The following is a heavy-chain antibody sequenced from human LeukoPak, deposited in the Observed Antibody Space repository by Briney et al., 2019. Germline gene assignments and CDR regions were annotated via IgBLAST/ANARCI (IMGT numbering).Heavy chain of an antibody. CDR3: AREGGSSWAHAFDI. CDR1: GFTFSSHG. D-gene: IGHD6-13*01. CDR2: IWNDGSNN. Sequence: GGSLRLSCAASGFTFSSHGMHWVRQAPGKGLEWVAVIWNDGSNNYYEVSMMGRFTTARDNSKNTLPLQMNSRRAEDTAVYYCAREGGSSWAHAFDIWGQGTMVTVSS. V-gene: IGHV3-33*01. J-gene: IGHJ3*02.